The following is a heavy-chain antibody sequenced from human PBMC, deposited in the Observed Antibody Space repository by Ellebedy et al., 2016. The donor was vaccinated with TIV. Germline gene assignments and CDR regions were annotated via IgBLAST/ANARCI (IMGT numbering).Heavy chain of an antibody. CDR3: AIVDSSGYCPTCMDV. D-gene: IGHD3-22*01. Sequence: ASVKVSCXASGYTFTSYYMHWVRQAPGQGLEWMGIINPSGGSTSYAQKFQGRVTMTRDTSTSTVYMELSSLRSEDTAVYYCAIVDSSGYCPTCMDVWGQGTTVTVSS. J-gene: IGHJ6*02. V-gene: IGHV1-46*01. CDR1: GYTFTSYY. CDR2: INPSGGST.